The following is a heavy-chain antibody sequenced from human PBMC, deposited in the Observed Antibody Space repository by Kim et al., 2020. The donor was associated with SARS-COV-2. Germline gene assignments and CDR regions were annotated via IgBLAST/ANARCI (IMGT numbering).Heavy chain of an antibody. V-gene: IGHV3-11*06. J-gene: IGHJ4*02. Sequence: GGSLRLSCAASGFSFTDYYMSWIRQAPGKGLEWVSYISSSSSYTNYADSVKGRVTISRDNAKNSLYLQINSLRAEDSALYYCARGVASSGSYRFDYWGQGTLVTVSS. CDR1: GFSFTDYY. CDR3: ARGVASSGSYRFDY. CDR2: ISSSSSYT. D-gene: IGHD1-26*01.